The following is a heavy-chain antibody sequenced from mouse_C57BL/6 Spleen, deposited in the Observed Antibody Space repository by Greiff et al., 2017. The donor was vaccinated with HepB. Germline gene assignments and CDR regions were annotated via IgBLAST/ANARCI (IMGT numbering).Heavy chain of an antibody. D-gene: IGHD4-1*01. V-gene: IGHV5-17*01. J-gene: IGHJ4*01. CDR3: AIRTGMGAMDY. Sequence: EVMLVESGGGLVKPGGSLKLSCAASGFTFSDYGMHWVRQAPEKGLEWVAYISSGSSTIYYADTVKGRFTISRDNAKNTLFLQMTSLRSEDTAMYYCAIRTGMGAMDYWGQGTSVTVSS. CDR1: GFTFSDYG. CDR2: ISSGSSTI.